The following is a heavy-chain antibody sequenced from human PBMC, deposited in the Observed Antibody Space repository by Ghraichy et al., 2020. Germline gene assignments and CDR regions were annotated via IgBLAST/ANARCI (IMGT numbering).Heavy chain of an antibody. CDR3: AREKKKGGSYDILKGYTEY. D-gene: IGHD3-9*01. CDR1: GFTFSSYA. J-gene: IGHJ4*02. Sequence: GGSLRLSCAASGFTFSSYAMSWVRQAPGKGLEWVSGMSANGDSTYYADSVKGRFTISRDNSKNTLYLQMNSLRAEDTATYYCAREKKKGGSYDILKGYTEYWGQGILVTVSS. CDR2: MSANGDST. V-gene: IGHV3-23*01.